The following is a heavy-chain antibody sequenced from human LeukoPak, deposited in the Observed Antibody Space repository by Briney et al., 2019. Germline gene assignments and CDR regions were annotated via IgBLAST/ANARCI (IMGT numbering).Heavy chain of an antibody. D-gene: IGHD5-24*01. J-gene: IGHJ4*02. Sequence: GASVKVSCKASGYTFTSYAMNWVRQAPGQGLEWMGWINTNTGNPTYAQGFTGRFVFSLDTSVSTAYLQISSLKAEDTAVYYCARVFRRWLQLSGRQRGHPGNLDYWGQGTLVTVSS. CDR3: ARVFRRWLQLSGRQRGHPGNLDY. V-gene: IGHV7-4-1*02. CDR2: INTNTGNP. CDR1: GYTFTSYA.